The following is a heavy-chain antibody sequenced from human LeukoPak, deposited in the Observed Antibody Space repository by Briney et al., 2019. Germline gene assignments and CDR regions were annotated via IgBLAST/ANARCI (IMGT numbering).Heavy chain of an antibody. J-gene: IGHJ4*02. CDR2: ISSSSSYI. CDR3: ARGLSIAARQEIDY. V-gene: IGHV3-21*01. Sequence: KSGGSPRLSCAASGFTFSGYSMNWVRQAPGKGLEWVSSISSSSSYIYYADSVKGRFTISTDNAKNSLYLQMNSLRDEYTTVYYCARGLSIAARQEIDYWGQGTLVTVSS. CDR1: GFTFSGYS. D-gene: IGHD6-6*01.